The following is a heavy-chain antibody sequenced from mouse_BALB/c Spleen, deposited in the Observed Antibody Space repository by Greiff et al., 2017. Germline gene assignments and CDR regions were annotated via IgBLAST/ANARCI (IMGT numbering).Heavy chain of an antibody. D-gene: IGHD2-14*01. CDR1: GYTFTSYT. CDR3: AREGYFAY. CDR2: INPSSGYT. Sequence: VQLQQSAAELARPGASVKMSCKASGYTFTSYTMHWVKQRPGQGLEWIGYINPSSGYTEYNQKFKDKTTLTADKSSSTAYMQLSSLTSEDSAVYYCAREGYFAYWGQGTLVTVSA. J-gene: IGHJ3*01. V-gene: IGHV1-4*02.